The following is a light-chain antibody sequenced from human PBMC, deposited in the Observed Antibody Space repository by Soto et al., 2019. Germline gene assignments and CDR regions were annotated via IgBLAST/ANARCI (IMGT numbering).Light chain of an antibody. Sequence: EIVMTQSPATLSVSPGDRATLSCRASQSVSSSLAWYQQIPGQAPRLLIYDASTRATGIPARFGGSGSGTEXXXXXXXXXXXXFAVYYCQQYNNWPPLTFGGXTKVELK. CDR2: DAS. CDR3: QQYNNWPPLT. CDR1: QSVSSS. V-gene: IGKV3-15*01. J-gene: IGKJ4*01.